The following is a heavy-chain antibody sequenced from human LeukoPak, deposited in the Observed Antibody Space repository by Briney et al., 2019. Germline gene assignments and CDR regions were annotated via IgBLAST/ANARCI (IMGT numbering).Heavy chain of an antibody. V-gene: IGHV3-11*05. CDR3: ARDRVRRQLVRDYYYYGMDV. CDR2: LSSSSRYT. Sequence: GGSLRLSCAASGFTFSDYYMGWIRQAPGKGLEWGSYLSSSSRYTTYAASGKGRFTIDRAKGKNSLYLQMNSLRAEDTAVYYSARDRVRRQLVRDYYYYGMDVWGQGTTVTVCS. CDR1: GFTFSDYY. D-gene: IGHD6-13*01. J-gene: IGHJ6*02.